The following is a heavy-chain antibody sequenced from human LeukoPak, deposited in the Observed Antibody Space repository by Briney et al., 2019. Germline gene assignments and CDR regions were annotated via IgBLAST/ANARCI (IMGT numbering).Heavy chain of an antibody. CDR3: ARTGQYCSGGTCYSGQFDL. V-gene: IGHV3-30*02. CDR1: GFTFSSYG. CDR2: IRYDGSNK. J-gene: IGHJ5*02. Sequence: GGSLRLSCAASGFTFSSYGMHWVRQAPGKGLEWVAFIRYDGSNKYYADSVKGRFTISRDNANNSLFLQMNSLRVEDTAVYYCARTGQYCSGGTCYSGQFDLWGQGTLVTVSS. D-gene: IGHD2-15*01.